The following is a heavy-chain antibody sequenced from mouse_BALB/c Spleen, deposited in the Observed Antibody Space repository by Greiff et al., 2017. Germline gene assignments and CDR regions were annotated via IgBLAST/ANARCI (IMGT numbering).Heavy chain of an antibody. CDR1: GISITTGNYR. J-gene: IGHJ2*01. CDR3: ARVDGYYDY. V-gene: IGHV3-5*02. D-gene: IGHD2-3*01. Sequence: DVMLVESGPGLVKPSQTVSLTCTVTGISITTGNYRWSWIRQFPGNKLEWIGYIYYSGTITYNPSLTSRTTITRDTSKNQFFLEMNSLTAEDTATYYCARVDGYYDYWGQGTTLTVSS. CDR2: IYYSGTI.